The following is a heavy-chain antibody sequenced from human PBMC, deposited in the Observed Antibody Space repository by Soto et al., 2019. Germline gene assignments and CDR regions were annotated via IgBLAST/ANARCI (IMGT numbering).Heavy chain of an antibody. CDR2: IYYSGST. Sequence: SETLSLTCTVSGGSISSYYWSWIRQPPGKGLEWIGYIYYSGSTNYNPSLKSRVTISVDTSKNQFSLKRSSVTAADTAVYYCARDLVIRELLGSTGRTTEYYYYYGMDVWGQGTTVTVSS. CDR3: ARDLVIRELLGSTGRTTEYYYYYGMDV. D-gene: IGHD2-21*01. V-gene: IGHV4-59*01. CDR1: GGSISSYY. J-gene: IGHJ6*02.